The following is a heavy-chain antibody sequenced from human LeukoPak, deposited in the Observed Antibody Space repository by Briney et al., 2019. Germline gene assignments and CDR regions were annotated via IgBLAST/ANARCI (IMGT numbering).Heavy chain of an antibody. D-gene: IGHD3-9*01. CDR3: ARTLYYDILTGYSPTPYYFDY. Sequence: GGSLRLSCAASGFTFSSYWMSWVRQAPGKGLEWVVNINQDGSEKYYVDSVKGRFTISRDNAKNSLYLQMNSLRAEDTAVYYCARTLYYDILTGYSPTPYYFDYWGQGTLVTVSS. CDR1: GFTFSSYW. V-gene: IGHV3-7*03. J-gene: IGHJ4*02. CDR2: INQDGSEK.